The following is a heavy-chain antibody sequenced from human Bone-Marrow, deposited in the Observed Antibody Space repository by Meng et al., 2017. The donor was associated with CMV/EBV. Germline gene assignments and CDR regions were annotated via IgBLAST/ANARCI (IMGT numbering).Heavy chain of an antibody. Sequence: GESLKISCAASGFTFSSYSMNWVRQAPGKGLEWVSSISSSSSYIYYADSVKGRFTISRDNAKNSLYLQMNSLRAEDTAVYYCARRFGSSQRYFDYWGQGTLVAFSS. D-gene: IGHD6-6*01. CDR2: ISSSSSYI. V-gene: IGHV3-21*01. CDR3: ARRFGSSQRYFDY. J-gene: IGHJ4*02. CDR1: GFTFSSYS.